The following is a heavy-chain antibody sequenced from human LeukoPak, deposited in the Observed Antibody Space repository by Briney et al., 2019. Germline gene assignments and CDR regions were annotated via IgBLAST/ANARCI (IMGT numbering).Heavy chain of an antibody. D-gene: IGHD4-17*01. CDR1: GGSISSGGYY. CDR2: IYYSGST. CDR3: ARGATVTPIWAFDI. V-gene: IGHV4-31*03. J-gene: IGHJ3*02. Sequence: SETLSLTCTVSGGSISSGGYYWSWIRQHPGKGLEWIGYIYYSGSTYYNPSLKSRVTISVDTSKNQFSLKLSSVTAADTAVYYCARGATVTPIWAFDIWGQGTMVTVSS.